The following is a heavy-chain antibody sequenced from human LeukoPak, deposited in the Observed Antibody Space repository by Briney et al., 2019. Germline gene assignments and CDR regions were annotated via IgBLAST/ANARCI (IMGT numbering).Heavy chain of an antibody. CDR1: GGSISSGDYY. D-gene: IGHD1-7*01. CDR3: ARDRKAFSWNSNFDY. J-gene: IGHJ4*02. V-gene: IGHV4-30-4*08. CDR2: IYYSGST. Sequence: PSETLSLTCTVSGGSISSGDYYWSWIRQPPGKGLEWIGYIYYSGSTYYNPSLKSRVTISVDTSKNQFSLQLNSVTPEDTAVYYCARDRKAFSWNSNFDYWGQGTLVTVSS.